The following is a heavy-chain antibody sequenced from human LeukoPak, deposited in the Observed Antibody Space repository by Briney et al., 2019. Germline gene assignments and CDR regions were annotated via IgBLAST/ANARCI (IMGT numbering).Heavy chain of an antibody. Sequence: GGSLRLPCAASGFTVSGTHMSWVRQAPGKGLEWISAIYTGGTTYYSDSVEGRFTISRDKSKNTLYLHMDSLRVEDTAVYYCARDQATSGGGLDSWGQGTLVTVSS. CDR2: IYTGGTT. J-gene: IGHJ4*02. CDR3: ARDQATSGGGLDS. V-gene: IGHV3-53*01. CDR1: GFTVSGTH. D-gene: IGHD3-16*01.